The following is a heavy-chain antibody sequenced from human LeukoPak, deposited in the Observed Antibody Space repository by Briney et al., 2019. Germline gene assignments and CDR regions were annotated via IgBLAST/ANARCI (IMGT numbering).Heavy chain of an antibody. J-gene: IGHJ5*02. V-gene: IGHV4-39*07. CDR2: IYYSGST. CDR1: GGSISSSSYY. D-gene: IGHD2-15*01. Sequence: SETLSLTCTVSGGSISSSSYYWGWIRQPPGKGLEWIGSIYYSGSTYYNPSLKSRVTISVDTSKNQFSLKLSSVTAADTAVYYCARDGAVPIFCSGGSCYQNNWFDPWGQGTLVTVSS. CDR3: ARDGAVPIFCSGGSCYQNNWFDP.